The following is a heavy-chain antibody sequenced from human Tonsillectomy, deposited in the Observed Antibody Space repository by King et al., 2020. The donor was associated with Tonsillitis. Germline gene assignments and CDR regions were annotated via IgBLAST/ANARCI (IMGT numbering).Heavy chain of an antibody. CDR1: GFTVSSNY. CDR2: IYSGGST. CDR3: ARDLHYEFWSGYPTFYYYYGMDV. V-gene: IGHV3-53*01. J-gene: IGHJ6*02. Sequence: VQLVESGGGLIQPGGSLRLSCAASGFTVSSNYISWVRQAPGKGLEWVSVIYSGGSTYYADSVKGRFTISRDNSKNTLYLQMNSLRAEDTAVYYCARDLHYEFWSGYPTFYYYYGMDVWGQGTTVTVSS. D-gene: IGHD3-3*01.